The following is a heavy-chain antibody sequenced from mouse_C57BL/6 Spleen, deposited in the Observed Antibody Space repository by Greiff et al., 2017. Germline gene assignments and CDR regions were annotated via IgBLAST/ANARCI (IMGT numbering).Heavy chain of an antibody. CDR3: ARHYGSSYGVFYAMDY. CDR2: ISSGGSYT. D-gene: IGHD1-1*01. V-gene: IGHV5-6*01. J-gene: IGHJ4*01. CDR1: GFTFSSYG. Sequence: EVKLVESGGDLVKPGGSLKLSCAASGFTFSSYGMSWVRQTPDKRLEWVATISSGGSYTYYPDSVKGRFTISRDNAKNTLYLQMSSLKSEDTAMYYCARHYGSSYGVFYAMDYWGQGTSVTVSS.